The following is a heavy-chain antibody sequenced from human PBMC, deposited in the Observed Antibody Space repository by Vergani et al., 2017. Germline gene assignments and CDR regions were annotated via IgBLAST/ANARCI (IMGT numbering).Heavy chain of an antibody. CDR3: AKDRVQLWIDAFDI. J-gene: IGHJ3*02. CDR2: IRYDGSNK. D-gene: IGHD5-18*01. V-gene: IGHV3-30*02. Sequence: QVQLVESGGGVVQPGRSLRLSCAASGFTFSSYAMHWVRQAPGKGLEWVAFIRYDGSNKYYADSVKGRFTISRDNSKNTLYLQMNSLRAEDTAVYYCAKDRVQLWIDAFDIWGQGTMVTVSS. CDR1: GFTFSSYA.